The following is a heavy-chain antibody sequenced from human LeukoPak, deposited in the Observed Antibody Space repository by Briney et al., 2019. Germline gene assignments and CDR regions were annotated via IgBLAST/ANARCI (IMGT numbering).Heavy chain of an antibody. J-gene: IGHJ4*02. CDR3: AKDEWAYCSSTSCYGRAIGY. CDR1: GFTFSSYG. CDR2: ISYDGSNK. D-gene: IGHD2-2*01. Sequence: GGSLRLSCAASGFTFSSYGMHWVRQAPGKGLEWVAAISYDGSNKYYADSVKGRFTISRDNSKNTLYLQMNSLRAEDTAVYYCAKDEWAYCSSTSCYGRAIGYWGQGTLVTVSS. V-gene: IGHV3-30*18.